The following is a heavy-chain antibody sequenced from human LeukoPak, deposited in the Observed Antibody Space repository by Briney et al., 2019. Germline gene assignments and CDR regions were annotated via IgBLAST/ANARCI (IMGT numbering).Heavy chain of an antibody. D-gene: IGHD1-14*01. J-gene: IGHJ4*02. Sequence: PGGSLRLSCASSGFTFTYHWMSWVRQAPGKGLEWVANINEHGTSQFYGAAVQGRFTISRDNARHSVSLQMTSLRGEDTAIYFCSKHDGRSFGSWGQGTLVTVSS. CDR3: SKHDGRSFGS. CDR2: INEHGTSQ. V-gene: IGHV3-7*01. CDR1: GFTFTYHW.